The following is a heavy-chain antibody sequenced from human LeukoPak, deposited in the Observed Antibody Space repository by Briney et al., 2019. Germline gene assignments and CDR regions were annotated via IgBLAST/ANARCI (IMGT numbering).Heavy chain of an antibody. J-gene: IGHJ4*02. D-gene: IGHD6-13*01. Sequence: GGSLRLSCAASGFTFSSYWMHWVREAPGKGLEWVSAISGSGGSTYYADSVKGRFTISRDNSKNTLYLQMNSLRAEDTAVYYCARRNIAAAALDYWGQGTLVTVSS. CDR1: GFTFSSYW. V-gene: IGHV3-23*01. CDR3: ARRNIAAAALDY. CDR2: ISGSGGST.